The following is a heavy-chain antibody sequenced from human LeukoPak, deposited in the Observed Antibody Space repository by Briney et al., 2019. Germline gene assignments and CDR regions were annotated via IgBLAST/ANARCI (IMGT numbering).Heavy chain of an antibody. J-gene: IGHJ4*02. CDR2: YSGST. Sequence: YSGSTYYNPSLKSRVTISVDTSKNQFSLKLSSVTAADTAVYYCTTDPASYYDSSGYFSFDYWGQGTLVTVSS. D-gene: IGHD3-22*01. CDR3: TTDPASYYDSSGYFSFDY. V-gene: IGHV4-31*02.